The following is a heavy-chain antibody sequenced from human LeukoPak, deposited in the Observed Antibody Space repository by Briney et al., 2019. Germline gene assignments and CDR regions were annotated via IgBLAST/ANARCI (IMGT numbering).Heavy chain of an antibody. J-gene: IGHJ4*02. Sequence: ASVKVSCKASGGTFSSYAISWVRQAPGQGLEWMGGIIPIFGTANYAQKFQGRVTMTRDTSISTAYMELSRLRSDDTAVYYCARDRSTTIFGVVTHFDYWGQGTLVTVSS. CDR3: ARDRSTTIFGVVTHFDY. CDR1: GGTFSSYA. D-gene: IGHD3-3*01. V-gene: IGHV1-69*05. CDR2: IIPIFGTA.